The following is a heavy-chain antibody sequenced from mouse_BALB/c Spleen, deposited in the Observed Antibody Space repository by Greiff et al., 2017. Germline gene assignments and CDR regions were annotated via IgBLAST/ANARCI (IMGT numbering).Heavy chain of an antibody. Sequence: QVQLQQSGPGLVQPSQSLSITCTVSGFSLTSYGVHWVRQSPGKGLEWLGVIWSGGSTDDNAAFISRLSISKDNSKSQVFFKMNSLQANDTAIYYCATTSYYGAPYFAYWGQGTLVTVSA. CDR1: GFSLTSYG. J-gene: IGHJ3*01. CDR3: ATTSYYGAPYFAY. D-gene: IGHD2-10*01. V-gene: IGHV2-2*02. CDR2: IWSGGST.